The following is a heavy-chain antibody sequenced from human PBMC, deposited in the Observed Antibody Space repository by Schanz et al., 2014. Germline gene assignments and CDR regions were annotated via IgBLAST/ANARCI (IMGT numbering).Heavy chain of an antibody. CDR1: VFRFDDYA. Sequence: QPGMSLRLSCVASVFRFDDYAMHWVRQAPGKGLEWVSGMSWNAGSLGYGDSVKGRFTISRDNAKNFLYLQMNSLRAEDTALYYCARDTAQSCIGPSCFEYFQHWGQGALVTVSS. CDR3: ARDTAQSCIGPSCFEYFQH. D-gene: IGHD2-2*01. CDR2: MSWNAGSL. V-gene: IGHV3-9*01. J-gene: IGHJ1*01.